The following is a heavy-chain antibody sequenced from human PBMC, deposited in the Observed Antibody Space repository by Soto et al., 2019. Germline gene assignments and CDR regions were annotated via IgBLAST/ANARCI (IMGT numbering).Heavy chain of an antibody. Sequence: HVELVQSGADVKKPGASVTISCKASGYTFTDYALHWVRQAPGQRLEWMGWMNAGVGNTLYSQKFQGRITITRDTSASTAYMELNILKSEDTAIDYCARDTGYTFGSLNYWGPGTLVTVSS. J-gene: IGHJ4*02. D-gene: IGHD5-18*01. CDR1: GYTFTDYA. CDR3: ARDTGYTFGSLNY. CDR2: MNAGVGNT. V-gene: IGHV1-3*01.